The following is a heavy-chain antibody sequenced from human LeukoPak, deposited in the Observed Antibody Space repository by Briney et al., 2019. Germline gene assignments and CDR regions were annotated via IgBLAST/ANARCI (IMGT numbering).Heavy chain of an antibody. CDR1: GGTFSSYA. J-gene: IGHJ4*02. D-gene: IGHD3-22*01. Sequence: GASVKVSCKASGGTFSSYAISWVRQAPGQGLEWMGGIIPIFGTANYAQKFQGRVTITADKSTTTAYMELSSLRSEDTAVYYCARGNDYYDSSGYSWGQGTLVTVSS. CDR3: ARGNDYYDSSGYS. V-gene: IGHV1-69*06. CDR2: IIPIFGTA.